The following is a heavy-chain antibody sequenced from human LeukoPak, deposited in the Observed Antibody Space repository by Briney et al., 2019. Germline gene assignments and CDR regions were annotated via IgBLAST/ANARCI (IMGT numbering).Heavy chain of an antibody. J-gene: IGHJ6*03. D-gene: IGHD5-12*01. V-gene: IGHV3-74*01. CDR1: GFTFSSYW. CDR3: VSGYDNYHYHYYMDV. Sequence: GGSLRLSCAASGFTFSSYWMHCVRQAPGKGLVWVSRINSDGSSTSYADSVKGRFTISRDNAKNTLYLQMNSLRAEDTAVYYCVSGYDNYHYHYYMDVWGKGTTVTVSS. CDR2: INSDGSST.